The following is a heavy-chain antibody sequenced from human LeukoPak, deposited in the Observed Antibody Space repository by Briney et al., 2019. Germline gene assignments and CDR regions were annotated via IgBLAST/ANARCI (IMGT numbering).Heavy chain of an antibody. J-gene: IGHJ4*02. CDR1: GGSISSYF. Sequence: PSETLSLTCTVSGGSISSYFWSWIRQPPGKGLEWIGYIYYSGSTNYNPSLKSRVTISVDTSKNQFSLKLSSVTAADTAVYYCARGTVVTPSAYDYWGQGTLVTVSS. D-gene: IGHD4-23*01. V-gene: IGHV4-59*01. CDR2: IYYSGST. CDR3: ARGTVVTPSAYDY.